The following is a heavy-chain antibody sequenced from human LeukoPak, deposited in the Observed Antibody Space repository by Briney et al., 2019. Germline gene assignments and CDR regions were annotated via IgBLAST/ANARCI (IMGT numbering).Heavy chain of an antibody. Sequence: GGSPRLSCAAPGFILSDSWMHWVRQAPGKGPVWGSRISNEGSSTDYADSVKGRFTISRDNAKNTLYLQMNSLRGEDTAVYYCARGRKTDLQPNNWFDPWGQGILVTVSS. J-gene: IGHJ5*02. CDR3: ARGRKTDLQPNNWFDP. CDR2: ISNEGSST. D-gene: IGHD1-14*01. V-gene: IGHV3-74*01. CDR1: GFILSDSW.